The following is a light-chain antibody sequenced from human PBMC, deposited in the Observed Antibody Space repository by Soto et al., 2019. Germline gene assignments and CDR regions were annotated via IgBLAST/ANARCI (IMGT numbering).Light chain of an antibody. CDR3: QQYNNWPPYT. CDR1: QNVGSN. Sequence: EIVMTQSPGTLSVSPGERATLSCRASQNVGSNLAWYQQKPGQAPRLLIYGASKRATGIPATFSGSGSGTEFTLTISSLQSEDFAVYYCQQYNNWPPYTFGQGTKLEIK. J-gene: IGKJ2*01. CDR2: GAS. V-gene: IGKV3-15*01.